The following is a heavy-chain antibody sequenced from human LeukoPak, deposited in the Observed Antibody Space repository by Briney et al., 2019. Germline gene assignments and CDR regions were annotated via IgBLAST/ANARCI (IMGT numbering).Heavy chain of an antibody. D-gene: IGHD6-13*01. J-gene: IGHJ3*02. CDR2: INPNSGGT. CDR3: AVAGYSSSWALAAFDI. CDR1: GYTFTGYY. Sequence: ASVKVPCKASGYTFTGYYMHWVRQAPGQGLEWMGRINPNSGGTNYAQKFQGRVTMTRDTSISTAYMELSRLRSDDTAVYYCAVAGYSSSWALAAFDIWGQGTMVTVSS. V-gene: IGHV1-2*06.